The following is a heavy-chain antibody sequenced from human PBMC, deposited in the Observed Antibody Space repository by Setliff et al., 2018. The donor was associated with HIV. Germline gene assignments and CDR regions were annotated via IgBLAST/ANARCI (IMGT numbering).Heavy chain of an antibody. CDR2: ISASNGNT. Sequence: ASEKVSCKASGYTFSRYGITWVRQAPGQGLEWMGWISASNGNTNYAQKFQGRVTMTTDTSTSTAYMELRSLRSDDTAVYYCARDGYYYDGSAYSTFDYWGQGTLVTVSS. J-gene: IGHJ4*02. D-gene: IGHD3-22*01. V-gene: IGHV1-18*01. CDR1: GYTFSRYG. CDR3: ARDGYYYDGSAYSTFDY.